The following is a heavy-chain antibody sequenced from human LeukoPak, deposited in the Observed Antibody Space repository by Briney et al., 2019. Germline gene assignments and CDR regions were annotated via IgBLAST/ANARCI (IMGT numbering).Heavy chain of an antibody. CDR3: AKSGIVVALILDYYMDV. J-gene: IGHJ6*03. CDR1: GFTFSSYG. V-gene: IGHV3-30*02. Sequence: GGSLRLSCAASGFTFSSYGMHWVRQAPGKGLEWVAFIRYGGSNKYYADSVKGRFTISRDNSKNTLYLQMNSLRAEDTAVYYCAKSGIVVALILDYYMDVWGKGTTVTVSS. D-gene: IGHD2-2*01. CDR2: IRYGGSNK.